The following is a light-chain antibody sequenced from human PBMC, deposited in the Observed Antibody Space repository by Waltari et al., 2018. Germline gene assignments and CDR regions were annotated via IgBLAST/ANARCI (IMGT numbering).Light chain of an antibody. J-gene: IGKJ2*01. V-gene: IGKV3-15*01. CDR2: GES. Sequence: ETVMTQSPATLSVSPGGRATLSCRASQSLGTNLAWYQQKPGQAPRLLIYGESSRATGFPARFSGRGSGTDFTLTISSLQSEDFVVYYCQQYNNWPLYTFGQGTKLEI. CDR1: QSLGTN. CDR3: QQYNNWPLYT.